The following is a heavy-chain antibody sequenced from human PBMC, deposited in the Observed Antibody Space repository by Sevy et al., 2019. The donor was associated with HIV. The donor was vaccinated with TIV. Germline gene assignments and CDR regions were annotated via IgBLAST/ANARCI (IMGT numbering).Heavy chain of an antibody. Sequence: GGSLRLSCAASGFTFSNYGMHWVRQAPGKGLEWVAVIWNDGSNKYYADSVKGRFTISRDNSKNTLYLQMNSLRVEDTAVYFCARGDDFNDRSAKRDFDFWGQGTLVTVSS. CDR3: ARGDDFNDRSAKRDFDF. CDR1: GFTFSNYG. V-gene: IGHV3-33*01. D-gene: IGHD3-22*01. J-gene: IGHJ4*02. CDR2: IWNDGSNK.